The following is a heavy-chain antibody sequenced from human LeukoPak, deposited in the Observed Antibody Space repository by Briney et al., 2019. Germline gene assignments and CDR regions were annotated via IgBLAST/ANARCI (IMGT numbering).Heavy chain of an antibody. D-gene: IGHD4-11*01. CDR2: ISTSGNS. CDR3: ARDYPLFNYREVGYYMDV. J-gene: IGHJ6*03. CDR1: GDSISRSDW. Sequence: SGTLSLTCAVSGDSISRSDWWTWVRQPPGKGLEWIGRISTSGNSNCNPSLQSRVTISVDTSKNQFSLKLNSVTAADTAVYYCARDYPLFNYREVGYYMDVWGKGTTVTVSS. V-gene: IGHV4-4*02.